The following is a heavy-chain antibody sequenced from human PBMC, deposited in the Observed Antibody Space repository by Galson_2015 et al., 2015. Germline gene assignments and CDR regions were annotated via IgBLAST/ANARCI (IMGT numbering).Heavy chain of an antibody. V-gene: IGHV4-31*02. CDR3: AREKMSGYYYYFDY. CDR1: GFTFSSYG. CDR2: IYYSGST. Sequence: LRLSCAASGFTFSSYGMHWIRQHPGKGLEWIGYIYYSGSTYYNPSLKSRVTISVDTSKNQFSLKLSSVTAADTAVYYCAREKMSGYYYYFDYWGQGTLVTVSS. J-gene: IGHJ4*02. D-gene: IGHD3-22*01.